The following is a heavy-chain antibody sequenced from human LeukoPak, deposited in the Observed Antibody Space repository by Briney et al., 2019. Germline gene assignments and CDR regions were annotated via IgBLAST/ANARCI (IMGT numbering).Heavy chain of an antibody. CDR3: TSGSSWAYWGDS. J-gene: IGHJ4*02. CDR2: ISAFNGDI. CDR1: GYRFPNYG. V-gene: IGHV1-18*01. Sequence: GASVKVSCKASGYRFPNYGVSWVRQATGQGLEWMGWISAFNGDIKYAQKLQGRVTMTTDISTTTFYMELRSLTSDDTALYYCTSGSSWAYWGDSWGQGTLVTVSA. D-gene: IGHD2-8*02.